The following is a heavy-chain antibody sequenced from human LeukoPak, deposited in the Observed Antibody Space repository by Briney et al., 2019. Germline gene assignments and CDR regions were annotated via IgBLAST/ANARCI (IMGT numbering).Heavy chain of an antibody. CDR3: ATFYGSGKGGAFDI. Sequence: GGSLRLSCAASGFTFSSFAMIWVPQPPGKGLEWVSSIFPTSREIHYADSVRGRFTISRDNSKSTLSLQMNSLRAEDTAIYYCATFYGSGKGGAFDIWGQGTMVTVSS. D-gene: IGHD3-10*01. CDR2: IFPTSREI. V-gene: IGHV3-23*01. CDR1: GFTFSSFA. J-gene: IGHJ3*02.